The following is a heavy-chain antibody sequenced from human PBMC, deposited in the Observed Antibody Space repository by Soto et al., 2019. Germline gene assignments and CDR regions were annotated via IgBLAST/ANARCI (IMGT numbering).Heavy chain of an antibody. D-gene: IGHD3-9*01. Sequence: PGGSLRLSCAASGFTFSSYGMHWVRQAPGKGLEWVAVISYDGSNKYYADSVKGRFTISRDNSKNTLYLQMNSLRAGDTALYYCAKTESFNGYYNAFDYWGQGARVTVSS. V-gene: IGHV3-30*18. CDR1: GFTFSSYG. CDR3: AKTESFNGYYNAFDY. J-gene: IGHJ4*02. CDR2: ISYDGSNK.